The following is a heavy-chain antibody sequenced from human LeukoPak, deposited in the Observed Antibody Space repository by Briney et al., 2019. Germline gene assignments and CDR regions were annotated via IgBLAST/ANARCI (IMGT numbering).Heavy chain of an antibody. D-gene: IGHD7-27*01. J-gene: IGHJ3*02. CDR3: ARETGDSHSFSPFSSWPFDI. V-gene: IGHV1-69*13. Sequence: ASVKVSWKASGYTFASYGISWVRQAPGQGLEWMGGIIPIFGTANYAQKFQGRVTITADESTSTAYMELSSLRSEDTAVYYCARETGDSHSFSPFSSWPFDIWGQGTMVTVSS. CDR2: IIPIFGTA. CDR1: GYTFASYG.